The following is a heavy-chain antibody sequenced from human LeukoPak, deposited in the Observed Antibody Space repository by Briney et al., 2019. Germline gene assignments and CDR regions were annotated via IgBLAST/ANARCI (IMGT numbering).Heavy chain of an antibody. CDR3: AKDRLTTVVMGYLDY. V-gene: IGHV3-30*02. CDR1: GFTFSSYG. D-gene: IGHD4-23*01. J-gene: IGHJ4*02. CDR2: IRYDGSNK. Sequence: GGSLRLSCAASGFTFSSYGIHWVRQAPGKGLEWVAFIRYDGSNKYYVESVKGRFTISRDNSKNTLYLQMNSLRADDSAVYYCAKDRLTTVVMGYLDYWGQGTLVTVPS.